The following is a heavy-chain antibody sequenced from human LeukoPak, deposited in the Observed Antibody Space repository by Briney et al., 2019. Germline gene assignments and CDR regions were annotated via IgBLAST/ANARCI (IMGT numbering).Heavy chain of an antibody. CDR1: GFTFSSFG. V-gene: IGHV3-21*04. CDR3: AKDHSPTY. CDR2: ISSGTTYI. Sequence: GGSLRLSCAASGFTFSSFGMNWVRQAPGKGLEWVSSISSGTTYIYYADSVKGRFTISRDNSKNTLYMQMNSLRVEDTAVYYCAKDHSPTYWGQGTLVTVSS. J-gene: IGHJ4*02. D-gene: IGHD1-1*01.